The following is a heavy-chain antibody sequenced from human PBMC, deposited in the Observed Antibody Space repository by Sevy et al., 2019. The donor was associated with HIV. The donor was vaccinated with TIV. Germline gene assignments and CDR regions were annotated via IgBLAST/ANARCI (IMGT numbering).Heavy chain of an antibody. Sequence: GGYLRLSCAGSGFLFTYAWMSCVRQAPGKGLEWVGRIKSKNDGGAIDYAAPVKGRFSLSRDDSQNMVFLQMSSLKTEVTAVYYCVRHADISSTQGGFFDSWGQGALVTVSS. CDR1: GFLFTYAW. V-gene: IGHV3-15*01. J-gene: IGHJ4*02. D-gene: IGHD3-9*01. CDR3: VRHADISSTQGGFFDS. CDR2: IKSKNDGGAI.